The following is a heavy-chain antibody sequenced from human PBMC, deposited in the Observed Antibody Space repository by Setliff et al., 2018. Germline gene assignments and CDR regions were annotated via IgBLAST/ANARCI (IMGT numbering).Heavy chain of an antibody. V-gene: IGHV1-2*02. D-gene: IGHD3-22*01. Sequence: GASVKVSCKVSGYRLIEVSMHWVRQAPGQGLEWMGWISAYSDDTKYAEKFQGRVTMTMDTSTGTAYMELRSLRSDDTAVYICAYDSSGYYPGYWGQGTLVTVSS. CDR3: AYDSSGYYPGY. J-gene: IGHJ4*02. CDR1: GYRLIEVS. CDR2: ISAYSDDT.